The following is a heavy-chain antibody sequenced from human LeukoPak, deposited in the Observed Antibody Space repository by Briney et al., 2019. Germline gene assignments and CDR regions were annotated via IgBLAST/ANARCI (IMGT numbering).Heavy chain of an antibody. CDR1: GGSFSGYY. V-gene: IGHV4-34*01. Sequence: SETLSLTCAVHGGSFSGYYWNWIRQPPGKGLEWIGEINQRGRVNYNPSLKSRVTISKDSSKDQFSLKLTSVTAAATAVYYCAIQWMVAIDYWGQGALVTVSS. J-gene: IGHJ4*02. CDR3: AIQWMVAIDY. D-gene: IGHD6-19*01. CDR2: INQRGRV.